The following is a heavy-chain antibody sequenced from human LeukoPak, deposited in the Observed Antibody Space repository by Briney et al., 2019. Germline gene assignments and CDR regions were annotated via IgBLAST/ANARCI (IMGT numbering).Heavy chain of an antibody. Sequence: GGSLRLSCAASGFAVSSNYMSWVRQAPGKGLEWVSVIYSGGSTYYADSVKGRFTVSRDNSKNTLYLQMNSLRAEDTAVYYCARVSSGSSDYWGQGTLVTVSS. CDR1: GFAVSSNY. J-gene: IGHJ4*02. CDR3: ARVSSGSSDY. V-gene: IGHV3-53*01. CDR2: IYSGGST. D-gene: IGHD3-10*01.